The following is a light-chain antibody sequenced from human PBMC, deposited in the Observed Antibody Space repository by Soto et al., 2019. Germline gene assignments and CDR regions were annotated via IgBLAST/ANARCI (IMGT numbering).Light chain of an antibody. Sequence: QSVLTQPASVSGSPGQSITISCTGTSSDIGGYKYVSWYQQHPGNAPKLMIYEVRSRPSGVSKRFSGSKSGNTASLTISGLQADDEADYYCQSSDSRLSGSDVFGTGTKVTVL. J-gene: IGLJ1*01. V-gene: IGLV2-14*01. CDR3: QSSDSRLSGSDV. CDR2: EVR. CDR1: SSDIGGYKY.